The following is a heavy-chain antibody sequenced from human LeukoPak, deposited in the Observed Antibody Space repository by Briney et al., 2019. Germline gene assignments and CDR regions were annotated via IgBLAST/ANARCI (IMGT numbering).Heavy chain of an antibody. CDR2: ISYDGSNK. CDR1: GFTFSSYG. V-gene: IGHV3-30*03. J-gene: IGHJ3*02. D-gene: IGHD5-12*01. Sequence: SGGSLRLSCAASGFTFSSYGMHWVRQAPGKGLEWVAVISYDGSNKYYADSVKGRFTISRDNSKNTLYLQMNSLRAEDTAVYYCARVGPIVATIDDAFDIWGQGTMVTVSS. CDR3: ARVGPIVATIDDAFDI.